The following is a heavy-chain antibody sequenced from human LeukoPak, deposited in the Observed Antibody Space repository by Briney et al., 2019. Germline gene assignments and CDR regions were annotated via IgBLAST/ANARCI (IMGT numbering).Heavy chain of an antibody. J-gene: IGHJ4*02. Sequence: PSETLSLTCTVSRASFNSDDQYWNWIRQSPGKGLEWIGSIHPSGMLYNNPSLESRVTMSRDTSKNQFSLNLNSVTAADTAVYLCSRGLDSRKLGYWGQGILVTVSS. CDR3: SRGLDSRKLGY. CDR2: IHPSGML. D-gene: IGHD2-2*03. CDR1: RASFNSDDQY. V-gene: IGHV4-31*03.